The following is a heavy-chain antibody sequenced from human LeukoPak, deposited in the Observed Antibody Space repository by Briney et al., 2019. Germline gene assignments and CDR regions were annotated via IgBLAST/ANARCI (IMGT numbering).Heavy chain of an antibody. Sequence: GGSLRLSCVASGFTFSSYGMSWVRQAPGKGLEWVSYISSSSSTIYYADSVKGRFTISRDNAKNPLYLQMNSLRAEDTAVYYCARDRSVTYGSGSYSHDYWGQGTLVTVSS. CDR2: ISSSSSTI. J-gene: IGHJ4*02. CDR1: GFTFSSYG. V-gene: IGHV3-48*01. D-gene: IGHD3-10*01. CDR3: ARDRSVTYGSGSYSHDY.